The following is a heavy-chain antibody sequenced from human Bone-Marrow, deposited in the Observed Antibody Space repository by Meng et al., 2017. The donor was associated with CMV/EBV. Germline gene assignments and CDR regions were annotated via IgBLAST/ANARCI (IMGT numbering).Heavy chain of an antibody. J-gene: IGHJ4*02. D-gene: IGHD5-18*01. Sequence: GESLKISCAASGFTFSSYSMNWVRQAPGKGLEWVSAISGSGGSTYYADSVKGRFTISRDNSKNTLYLQMNSLRAEDTAVYYCAKDRSAYGYVEAGFDYWGQGTLVTVSS. CDR3: AKDRSAYGYVEAGFDY. CDR1: GFTFSSYS. CDR2: ISGSGGST. V-gene: IGHV3-23*01.